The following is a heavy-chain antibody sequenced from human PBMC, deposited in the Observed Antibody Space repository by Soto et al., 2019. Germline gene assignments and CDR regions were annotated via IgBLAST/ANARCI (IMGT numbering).Heavy chain of an antibody. D-gene: IGHD6-13*01. CDR3: ARRGDSAAAGKPFDY. J-gene: IGHJ4*02. CDR2: IYPGDSDT. Sequence: GESLKISCKGSGYTFTDYWIGWVHQLPGKGLEWMGIIYPGDSDTRYSPSFQGHVTITVDKSTSTAYLQWNTLKASDTAMYYCARRGDSAAAGKPFDYWGQGTLVTVSS. CDR1: GYTFTDYW. V-gene: IGHV5-51*07.